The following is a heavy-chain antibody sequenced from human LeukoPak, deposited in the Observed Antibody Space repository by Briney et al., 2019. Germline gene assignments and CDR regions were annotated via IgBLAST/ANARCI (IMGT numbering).Heavy chain of an antibody. CDR3: AAMIGPFDYYYGMDV. D-gene: IGHD3-22*01. J-gene: IGHJ6*02. CDR1: GYTFTSYG. Sequence: ASVKVSCKASGYTFTSYGISWARQAPGQGLEWMGWISAYNGNTNYAQKLQGRVTVTTDTSTSTAYMELRSLRSDDTAVYCCAAMIGPFDYYYGMDVWGQGTTVTVSS. V-gene: IGHV1-18*01. CDR2: ISAYNGNT.